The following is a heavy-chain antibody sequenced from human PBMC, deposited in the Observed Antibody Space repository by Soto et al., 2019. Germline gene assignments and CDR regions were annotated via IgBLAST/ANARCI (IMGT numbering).Heavy chain of an antibody. J-gene: IGHJ4*02. V-gene: IGHV2-5*02. CDR2: IYWDDDK. CDR3: AHRRNIELGPLRLFDY. Sequence: ASGPTLVNPTQTLTLTCTFSGFSLSTSGVGVGWIRQPPGEALEWLALIYWDDDKRYSPSLKSRVTITKDTSKNQVVLTMTDMDPVDTATYFCAHRRNIELGPLRLFDYWGQGTQVTVPS. CDR1: GFSLSTSGVG. D-gene: IGHD2-15*01.